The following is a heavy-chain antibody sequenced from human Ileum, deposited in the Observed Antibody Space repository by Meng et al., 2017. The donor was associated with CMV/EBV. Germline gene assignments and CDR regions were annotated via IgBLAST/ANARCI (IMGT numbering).Heavy chain of an antibody. V-gene: IGHV4-39*07. CDR1: GGSTTSSTYY. CDR3: ARNVGFYSSQIAY. J-gene: IGHJ4*02. D-gene: IGHD3-3*01. Sequence: QLQLQEVGPGLGQPSGTLSLTCTASGGSTTSSTYYWGWIRQPPGKGLEWIGSVYYSGTTYYNPSLKSRVNMSIDTSKNRFSLKLSSATAADTAVYYCARNVGFYSSQIAYWGQGALVTVSS. CDR2: VYYSGTT.